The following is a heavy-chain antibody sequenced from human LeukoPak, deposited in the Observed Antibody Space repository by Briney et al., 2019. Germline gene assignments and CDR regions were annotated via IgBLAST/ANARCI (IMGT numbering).Heavy chain of an antibody. CDR2: ISNSGGST. Sequence: GGSLRLSCAASGFTFSSYAMSWVRQAPGKGLEWVSAISNSGGSTYYADSVKGRFAISRDNSKNTLYLQMNSLRAEDTAVYYCAKVDRGIAAAGDYWGQGTLVTVSS. CDR3: AKVDRGIAAAGDY. V-gene: IGHV3-23*01. D-gene: IGHD6-13*01. CDR1: GFTFSSYA. J-gene: IGHJ4*02.